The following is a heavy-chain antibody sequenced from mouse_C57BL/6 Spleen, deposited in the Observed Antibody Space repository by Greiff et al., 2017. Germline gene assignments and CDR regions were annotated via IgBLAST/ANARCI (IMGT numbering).Heavy chain of an antibody. CDR3: ARDDGYRYFDD. CDR2: INYDGSST. CDR1: GFTFSDYY. J-gene: IGHJ2*01. V-gene: IGHV5-16*01. Sequence: EVMLVESEGGLVQPGSSMKLSCTASGFTFSDYYMAWVRQVPEKGLEWVANINYDGSSTYYLASLKSRFIISGDNDKNILYLQMSRLTSEDTATYYCARDDGYRYFDDWGQGTTLTVSS. D-gene: IGHD2-3*01.